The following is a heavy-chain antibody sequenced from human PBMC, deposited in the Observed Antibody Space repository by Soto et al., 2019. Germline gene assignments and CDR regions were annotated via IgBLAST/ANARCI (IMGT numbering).Heavy chain of an antibody. V-gene: IGHV3-23*01. CDR2: ISGSGGST. J-gene: IGHJ3*01. CDR3: AKDEYSYGYVGRNHA. Sequence: EVQLLESGGGLVQPGGSLRLSCAASGFTFSSYAMSWVRQAPGNGLEWVSAISGSGGSTYYADSVKGRFTISRDNSKNTLYLQMNSLRAEDTAVYYCAKDEYSYGYVGRNHAWGQGTMVTVSA. D-gene: IGHD5-18*01. CDR1: GFTFSSYA.